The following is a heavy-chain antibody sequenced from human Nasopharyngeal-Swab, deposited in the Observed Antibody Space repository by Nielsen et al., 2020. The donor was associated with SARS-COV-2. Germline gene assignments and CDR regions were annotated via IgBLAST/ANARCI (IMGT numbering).Heavy chain of an antibody. J-gene: IGHJ5*02. CDR2: INPNSGGT. CDR1: GYTFTGYY. D-gene: IGHD6-13*01. CDR3: ARDGGAAAGYNWFDP. Sequence: ASVKVSCKASGYTFTGYYMHWVRQAPGQGLEWMGWINPNSGGTNYAQKFQGRVTMTRDTSISTAYMELSRLRSDDTAVYYCARDGGAAAGYNWFDPWGQGTLATVSS. V-gene: IGHV1-2*02.